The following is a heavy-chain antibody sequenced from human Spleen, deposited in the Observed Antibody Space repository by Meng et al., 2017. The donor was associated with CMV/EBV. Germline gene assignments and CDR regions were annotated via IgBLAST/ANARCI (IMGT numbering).Heavy chain of an antibody. Sequence: SETLSLTCTVSGGSISSRSYYWGWVRQPPGKGLEWIGNIYYSGSTNYNPPLKGRVIISVDTTKNQFSLRLTSVTAADTAVFYCARGDSGSYYFDYWGPGTLVTVSS. CDR1: GGSISSRSYY. CDR3: ARGDSGSYYFDY. J-gene: IGHJ4*02. CDR2: IYYSGST. V-gene: IGHV4-39*07. D-gene: IGHD1-26*01.